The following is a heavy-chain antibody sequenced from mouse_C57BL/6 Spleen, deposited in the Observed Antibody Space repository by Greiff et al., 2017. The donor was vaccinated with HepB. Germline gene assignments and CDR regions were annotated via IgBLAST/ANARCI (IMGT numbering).Heavy chain of an antibody. CDR1: GYAFSSSW. CDR3: ARSGIITTVYYFDY. J-gene: IGHJ2*01. CDR2: IYPGDGDT. Sequence: QVQLQQSGPELVKPGASVKISCKASGYAFSSSWMNWVKQRPGKGLEWIGRIYPGDGDTNYNGKFKGKATLTADKSSSTAYMQLSSLTSEDSAVYFCARSGIITTVYYFDYWGQGTTLTVSS. D-gene: IGHD1-1*01. V-gene: IGHV1-82*01.